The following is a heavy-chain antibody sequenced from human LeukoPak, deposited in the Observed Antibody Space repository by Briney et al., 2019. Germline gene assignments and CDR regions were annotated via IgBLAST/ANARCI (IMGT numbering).Heavy chain of an antibody. V-gene: IGHV3-23*01. CDR2: ISGSGDST. Sequence: GGSLRLSCAASGFTFNNYGMHWVRQAPGKGLEWVSAISGSGDSTYYADSVKGRFTISRDNSRNTLYLQMNSLRAGDTAVYYCAKSFRSTSLDYWGQGTLVTVSS. D-gene: IGHD2-2*01. CDR3: AKSFRSTSLDY. CDR1: GFTFNNYG. J-gene: IGHJ4*02.